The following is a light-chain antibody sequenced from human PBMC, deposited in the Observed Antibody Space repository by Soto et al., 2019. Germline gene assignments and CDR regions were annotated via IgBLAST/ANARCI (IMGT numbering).Light chain of an antibody. CDR3: QQYNKWPRT. J-gene: IGKJ1*01. Sequence: EIVMTQSPATLSVSPGERATLSCRASQSVSSSLAWYQQKPGQAPGLLIYGASTRATGIPTRFSGSGSGTEFTLTISSLQSEDFAVYYCQQYNKWPRTFGQGTK. CDR2: GAS. V-gene: IGKV3-15*01. CDR1: QSVSSS.